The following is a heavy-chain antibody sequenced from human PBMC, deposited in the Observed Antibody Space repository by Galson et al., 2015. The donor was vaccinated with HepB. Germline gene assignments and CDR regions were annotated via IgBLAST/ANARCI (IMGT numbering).Heavy chain of an antibody. CDR1: GGSISSYY. CDR2: IYYSGST. D-gene: IGHD2-15*01. CDR3: ARVNRGYCSGGSCGDLSMFDP. J-gene: IGHJ5*02. V-gene: IGHV4-59*01. Sequence: TLSLTCTVSGGSISSYYWSWIRQPPGKGLEWIGYIYYSGSTNYNPSLKSRVTISVDTSKNQFSLKLSSVTAADTAVYYCARVNRGYCSGGSCGDLSMFDPWGQGTLVTVSS.